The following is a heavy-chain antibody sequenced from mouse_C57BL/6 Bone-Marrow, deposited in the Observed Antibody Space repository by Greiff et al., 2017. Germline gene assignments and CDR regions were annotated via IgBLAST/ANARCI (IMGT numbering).Heavy chain of an antibody. CDR3: TRGRLRYYVDY. CDR1: GFTFSSYA. Sequence: EVQGVESGEGLVKPGGSLKLSCAASGFTFSSYAMSWVRQTPGKRLEWVAYISSGGDYIYYADTVKGRFTMSRDNARNTLYLQMSSLKSEDTAMYYCTRGRLRYYVDYGGRGTTLTVTS. J-gene: IGHJ2*01. V-gene: IGHV5-9-1*02. CDR2: ISSGGDYI. D-gene: IGHD1-1*01.